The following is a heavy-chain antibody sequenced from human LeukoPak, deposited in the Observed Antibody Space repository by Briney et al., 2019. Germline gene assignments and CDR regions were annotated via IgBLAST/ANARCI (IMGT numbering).Heavy chain of an antibody. CDR3: ARANDAFDI. V-gene: IGHV4-59*01. J-gene: IGHJ3*02. CDR1: GGSISSYY. Sequence: SETLSLTCTDSGGSISSYYWSWIRQPPGKRLEWIGYIYYSGSTNYNPSLKSRVTISVDTSKNQFSLKLSSVTAADTAVYYCARANDAFDIWGQGTRVTVSS. CDR2: IYYSGST. D-gene: IGHD7-27*01.